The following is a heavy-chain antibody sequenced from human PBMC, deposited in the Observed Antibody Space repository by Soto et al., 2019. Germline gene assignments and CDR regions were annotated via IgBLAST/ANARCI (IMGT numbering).Heavy chain of an antibody. CDR2: ISDSGVFT. D-gene: IGHD3-10*01. Sequence: GGSLRLSCAASGFTFSSCAMSWVRQAPGKGLEWVSVISDSGVFTYYADSVKGRFTISRDNAENTLYLQMNSLRAEDTAVYYCVRGGSGATSADLFDTWGQGTMVTVSS. CDR1: GFTFSSCA. J-gene: IGHJ3*02. V-gene: IGHV3-23*01. CDR3: VRGGSGATSADLFDT.